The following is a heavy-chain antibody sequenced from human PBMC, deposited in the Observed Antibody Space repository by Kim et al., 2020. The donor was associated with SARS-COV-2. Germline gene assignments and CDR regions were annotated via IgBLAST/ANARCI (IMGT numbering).Heavy chain of an antibody. D-gene: IGHD1-26*01. Sequence: TITAQEFQGRVTMTEDTSTDPAYMELSSLRSEDTAVYYCATGGFGELPDYWGQGTLVTVSS. J-gene: IGHJ4*02. V-gene: IGHV1-24*01. CDR3: ATGGFGELPDY. CDR2: T.